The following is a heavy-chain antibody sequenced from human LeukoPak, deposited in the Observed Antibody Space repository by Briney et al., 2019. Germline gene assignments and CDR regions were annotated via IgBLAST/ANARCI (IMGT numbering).Heavy chain of an antibody. V-gene: IGHV5-51*01. CDR2: IHPGDSDT. D-gene: IGHD3-22*01. Sequence: GESLKISCKGSGYSFNSHWIGWVRQMPGKGLEWMGIIHPGDSDTRYSPSFQGQVTISADKSISTAYLQWSSLKASDTAMYYCASGWDYYDSTVYSLRVYYYYYMDVWGKGHTVTVSS. CDR1: GYSFNSHW. CDR3: ASGWDYYDSTVYSLRVYYYYYMDV. J-gene: IGHJ6*03.